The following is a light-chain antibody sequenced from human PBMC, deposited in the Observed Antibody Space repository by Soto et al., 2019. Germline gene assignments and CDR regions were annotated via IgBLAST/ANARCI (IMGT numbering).Light chain of an antibody. J-gene: IGKJ1*01. CDR2: SAS. CDR3: QQSYITLRET. V-gene: IGKV1-39*01. CDR1: QSISSY. Sequence: DIQMTQSPSSLSASVGDRVTITCRASQSISSYLNWYQQKPGQAPKLLIYSASSLQSGVPSRFSGSRSGTDFTLTISSLQPEDFATYYCQQSYITLRETFGQATKVEIK.